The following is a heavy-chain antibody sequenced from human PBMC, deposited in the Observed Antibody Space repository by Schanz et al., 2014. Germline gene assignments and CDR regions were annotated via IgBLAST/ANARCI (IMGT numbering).Heavy chain of an antibody. CDR1: GFTFSGYS. CDR3: AKIERNED. CDR2: VSSDGNND. V-gene: IGHV3-30*18. J-gene: IGHJ4*02. Sequence: VKMVESGGGLVKPGGSLRLSCAASGFTFSGYSMNWVRQAPGKGLEWVALVSSDGNNDYYTDSVKGRFTISRDNSKNTLYLQMNSLRAEDTAVYFCAKIERNEDWGQGTLVTVSS. D-gene: IGHD1-1*01.